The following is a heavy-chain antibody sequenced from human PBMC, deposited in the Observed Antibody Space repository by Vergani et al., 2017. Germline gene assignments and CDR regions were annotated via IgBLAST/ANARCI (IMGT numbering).Heavy chain of an antibody. D-gene: IGHD6-13*01. CDR1: GGSVSSGSYY. CDR2: IYYSGST. CDR3: ATSLNSSSWYGWYFDL. V-gene: IGHV4-61*01. J-gene: IGHJ2*01. Sequence: QVQLQESGPGLVKPSETLSLTCTVSGGSVSSGSYYWSWIRQPPGKGLEWIGYIYYSGSTNYNPSLKSRGTISVDTSKNQFSLKLSSVTAADTAVYYCATSLNSSSWYGWYFDLWGRGTLVTVSS.